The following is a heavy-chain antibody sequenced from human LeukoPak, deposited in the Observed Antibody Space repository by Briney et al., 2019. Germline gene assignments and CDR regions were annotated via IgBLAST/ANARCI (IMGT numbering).Heavy chain of an antibody. D-gene: IGHD3-22*01. V-gene: IGHV1-2*02. CDR3: ARLPDSSGHQDY. Sequence: RASVKVSCEASGYTFTGYYMHWVRQAPGQGLEWMGWINPNSGGTNYAQKFQGRVTMTRDTSISTAYMELSRLRSDDTAVYYCARLPDSSGHQDYWGQGTLVTVSS. J-gene: IGHJ4*02. CDR2: INPNSGGT. CDR1: GYTFTGYY.